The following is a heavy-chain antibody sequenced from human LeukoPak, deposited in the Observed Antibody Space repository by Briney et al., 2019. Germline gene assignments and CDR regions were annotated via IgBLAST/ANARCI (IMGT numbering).Heavy chain of an antibody. J-gene: IGHJ4*02. CDR1: GYSFTSYW. CDR3: ARMDCSGGSCYGTIDY. D-gene: IGHD2-15*01. CDR2: IYPGDSDT. Sequence: GESLKISCKGSGYSFTSYWIGWVRQMPGKGLEWMGIIYPGDSDTRYSPSFQGQVTISADKSISTAYSQWSSLKASDTAMYYCARMDCSGGSCYGTIDYWGQGTLVTVSS. V-gene: IGHV5-51*01.